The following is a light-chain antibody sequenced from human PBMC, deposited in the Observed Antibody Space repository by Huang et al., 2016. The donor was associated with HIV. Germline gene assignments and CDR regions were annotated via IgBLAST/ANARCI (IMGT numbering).Light chain of an antibody. V-gene: IGKV3D-20*01. CDR1: QSVSSSY. Sequence: IVLTQSPATLSLSPGERATLSCGASQSVSSSYLSWYQQQPGLAPRLLIYAASSRATGIPDRFSGSGSGTDFTLTISRLEPEDFAVYYCQQYGSSPITFGQGTRLEIK. J-gene: IGKJ5*01. CDR2: AAS. CDR3: QQYGSSPIT.